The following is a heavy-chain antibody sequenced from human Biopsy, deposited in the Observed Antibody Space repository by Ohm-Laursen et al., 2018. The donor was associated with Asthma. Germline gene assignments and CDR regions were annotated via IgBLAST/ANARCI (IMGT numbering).Heavy chain of an antibody. CDR3: VHTLVGLKAFDF. D-gene: IGHD1-26*01. Sequence: PTQTLTLTRTFSGFSLSTSGGGVGWIRQPPGKALEWLGNIYWDDDKRYSPSLQSRLTITRDTPKDQVVLTMTNMGPVDTGTYYCVHTLVGLKAFDFWGQGTLVTVSP. J-gene: IGHJ4*02. CDR1: GFSLSTSGGG. V-gene: IGHV2-5*02. CDR2: IYWDDDK.